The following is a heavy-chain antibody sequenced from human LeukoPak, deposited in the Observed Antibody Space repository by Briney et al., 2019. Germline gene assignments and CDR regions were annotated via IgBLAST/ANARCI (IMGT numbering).Heavy chain of an antibody. V-gene: IGHV3-48*03. CDR3: ARGWGDY. J-gene: IGHJ4*02. CDR1: GFPFSSYE. CDR2: ISSSGSNI. D-gene: IGHD3-16*01. Sequence: GGSLRLSCAASGFPFSSYEMNWVRQAPGKGLEWVSYISSSGSNIYYADSVKGRSTISRDNAKNSLYLQMNSLRAEDTAVYYCARGWGDYWGQGTLVTVSS.